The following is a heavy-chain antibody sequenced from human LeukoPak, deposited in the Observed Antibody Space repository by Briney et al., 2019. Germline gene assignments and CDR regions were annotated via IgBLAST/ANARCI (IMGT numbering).Heavy chain of an antibody. V-gene: IGHV1-2*02. CDR1: GYTFNAYY. Sequence: ASVKVSCKTSGYTFNAYYMHWVRQAPGQGLEWMGWINPNSGGSNYAQKFQGRVTMTSDTSINTAYMELSRLIPDDTAVYYCAGDGYNSRRFFDYWGQGTLVTVSS. J-gene: IGHJ4*02. CDR2: INPNSGGS. D-gene: IGHD5-24*01. CDR3: AGDGYNSRRFFDY.